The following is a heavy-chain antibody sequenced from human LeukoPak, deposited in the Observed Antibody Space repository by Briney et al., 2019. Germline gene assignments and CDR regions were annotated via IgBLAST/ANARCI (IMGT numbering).Heavy chain of an antibody. CDR3: AGSSYYYYGMDV. J-gene: IGHJ6*02. CDR2: ISSSGSTI. V-gene: IGHV3-48*03. Sequence: PGGSLRLSCAASGFTFSSYEMNWVRQAPGKGLEWVSYISSSGSTIYYADSVKGRFTISRDNAKNSLYLQMNSLRAEDTAVYYRAGSSYYYYGMDVWGQGTTVTVSS. CDR1: GFTFSSYE. D-gene: IGHD6-6*01.